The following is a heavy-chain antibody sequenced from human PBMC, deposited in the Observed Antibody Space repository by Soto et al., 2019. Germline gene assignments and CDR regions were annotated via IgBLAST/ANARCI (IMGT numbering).Heavy chain of an antibody. CDR1: GGSISSSSYY. CDR2: IYYSGST. V-gene: IGHV4-39*01. CDR3: ARQGRYGVYYHYYYGMDV. J-gene: IGHJ6*02. Sequence: SETLSLTCTVSGGSISSSSYYWGWIRQPPGKGLEWIGSIYYSGSTYYNPSLKSRVTISVDTSKNQFSLKLSSVTAADTAVYYCARQGRYGVYYHYYYGMDVWGQGTTVTVSS. D-gene: IGHD2-15*01.